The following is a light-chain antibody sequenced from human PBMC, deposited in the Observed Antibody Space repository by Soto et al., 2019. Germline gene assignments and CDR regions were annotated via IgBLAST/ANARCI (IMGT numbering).Light chain of an antibody. CDR2: DVS. J-gene: IGLJ2*01. CDR3: SSYTSSSTLEVV. CDR1: SSDVGGYNY. Sequence: QSALTQPASVSGSPGQSITISCTGTSSDVGGYNYVSWYQQHPGKAPKLMIYDVSNRPSGVSNRFSGSKSGKTASLTISGLQAEDEADYYCSSYTSSSTLEVVFGGGTKVTV. V-gene: IGLV2-14*01.